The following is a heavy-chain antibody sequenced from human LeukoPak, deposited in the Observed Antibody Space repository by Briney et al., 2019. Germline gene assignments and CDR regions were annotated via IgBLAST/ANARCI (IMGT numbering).Heavy chain of an antibody. J-gene: IGHJ2*01. CDR2: ISWNSGSI. CDR3: AKDKNSRDYGDYLYWYFDL. V-gene: IGHV3-9*01. D-gene: IGHD4-17*01. Sequence: PGRSLRLSCAASGFTFDDYAMHWVRQVPGKGLEWVSGISWNSGSIGYADSVKGRFTISRDNAKSSLYLQTNSLRAEDTALYYCAKDKNSRDYGDYLYWYFDLWGRGTLVTVSS. CDR1: GFTFDDYA.